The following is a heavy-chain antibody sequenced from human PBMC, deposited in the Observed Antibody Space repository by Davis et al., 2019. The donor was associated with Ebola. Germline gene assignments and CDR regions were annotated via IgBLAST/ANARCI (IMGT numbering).Heavy chain of an antibody. V-gene: IGHV1-46*01. Sequence: AASVKVSCKASGYTFTSYYMHWVRQAPGQGLEWMGIINPSGGSTSYAQKFQGRVTMTRDTSTSTVYMELSSLRSEDTAVYYCARWGGVATIEDYYYYGMDVWGQGTTVTVSS. D-gene: IGHD5-24*01. CDR2: INPSGGST. CDR3: ARWGGVATIEDYYYYGMDV. CDR1: GYTFTSYY. J-gene: IGHJ6*02.